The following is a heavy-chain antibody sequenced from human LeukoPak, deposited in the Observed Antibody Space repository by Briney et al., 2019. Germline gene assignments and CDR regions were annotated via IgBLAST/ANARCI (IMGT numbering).Heavy chain of an antibody. CDR2: ISGSGGST. D-gene: IGHD3-10*01. Sequence: PGGPLRLSCAASGFTFSSYAMSWVRQAPGKGLEWVSAISGSGGSTYYADSVKGRFTISRDNSKNTLYLQMNSLRAEDTAVYYCAKGSHYYGSGSYPHYFDYWGQGTLVTVSS. J-gene: IGHJ4*02. V-gene: IGHV3-23*01. CDR3: AKGSHYYGSGSYPHYFDY. CDR1: GFTFSSYA.